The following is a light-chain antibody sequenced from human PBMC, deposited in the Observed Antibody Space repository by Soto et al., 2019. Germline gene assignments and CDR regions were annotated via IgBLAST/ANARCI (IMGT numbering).Light chain of an antibody. CDR1: SSDVGKYDA. J-gene: IGLJ2*01. CDR3: CSYTNLDSVL. Sequence: QPVLAQPASVSGSPGQSITISCSGTSSDVGKYDAVSWYQQHPGKAPKFIIYEVTKRPSGISDRFSGSKSGNTASLTISGLQAEDEAHYYCCSYTNLDSVLFGGGTKVTVL. V-gene: IGLV2-23*02. CDR2: EVT.